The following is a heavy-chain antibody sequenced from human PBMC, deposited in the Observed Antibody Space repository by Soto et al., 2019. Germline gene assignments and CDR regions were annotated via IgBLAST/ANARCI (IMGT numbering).Heavy chain of an antibody. CDR2: IYYSGST. V-gene: IGHV4-39*01. Sequence: SETLSLTCTVSGGSISSSSYYWGWIRQPPGKGLEWIGSIYYSGSTYYNLSLKSRVTISVDTSKNPFSLKLSSVTAADTAVYYCARLDNYVVGGMDVWGQGTPVTVSS. CDR1: GGSISSSSYY. CDR3: ARLDNYVVGGMDV. J-gene: IGHJ6*02. D-gene: IGHD4-4*01.